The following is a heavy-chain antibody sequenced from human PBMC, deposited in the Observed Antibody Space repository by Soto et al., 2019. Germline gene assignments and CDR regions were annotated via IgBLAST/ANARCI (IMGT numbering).Heavy chain of an antibody. CDR1: GFTFGYYA. CDR2: IRSKAYGGTT. D-gene: IGHD2-15*01. V-gene: IGHV3-49*03. J-gene: IGHJ5*02. CDR3: TRDLHPLGYCSGGSCYSYNWFDP. Sequence: HPGGSLRHSCSPAGFTFGYYAFRRFLQARVKGLDWVGFIRSKAYGGTTEYAASVKGRFTISRDDSKSIAYLQMNSLKTEDTAVYYCTRDLHPLGYCSGGSCYSYNWFDPWGQGP.